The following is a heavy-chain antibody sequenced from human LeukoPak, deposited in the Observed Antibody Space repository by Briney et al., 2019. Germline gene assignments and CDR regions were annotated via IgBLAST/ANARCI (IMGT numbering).Heavy chain of an antibody. CDR2: ISYDGSNK. CDR3: ARLHLDYGDYPTD. CDR1: GFTFSSYA. J-gene: IGHJ4*02. Sequence: PGGSLRLSCAASGFTFSSYAMHWVRQAPGEGLEWVAVISYDGSNKYYADSVKGRFTISRDNAKNSLYLQMNSLRAEDTAVYYCARLHLDYGDYPTDWGRGTLVTVSS. V-gene: IGHV3-30-3*01. D-gene: IGHD4-17*01.